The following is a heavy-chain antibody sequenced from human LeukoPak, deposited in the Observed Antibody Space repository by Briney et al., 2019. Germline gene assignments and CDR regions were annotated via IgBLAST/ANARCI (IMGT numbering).Heavy chain of an antibody. J-gene: IGHJ4*02. V-gene: IGHV3-7*01. Sequence: PGGSLRLSCAASGFTFSSYWMSWVRQAPGKGLEWVANIKEDGSEKYYVDSVKGRFTISRDNAKNSLYLQMNSLRAEDMAVYYCARAHPTYYYDSSGSFYFDYWGQGTLVTVSS. CDR3: ARAHPTYYYDSSGSFYFDY. D-gene: IGHD3-22*01. CDR1: GFTFSSYW. CDR2: IKEDGSEK.